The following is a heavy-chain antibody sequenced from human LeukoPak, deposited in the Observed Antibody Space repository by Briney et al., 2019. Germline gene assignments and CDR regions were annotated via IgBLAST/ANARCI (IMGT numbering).Heavy chain of an antibody. CDR3: AGDGSPNYYDTPWFDP. CDR1: GFTFSSYG. J-gene: IGHJ5*02. V-gene: IGHV3-33*01. Sequence: GGSLRLSCAASGFTFSSYGMHWVRQAPGKGLEWVAVIWYDGSNKYYADSVKGRFTISRDNSKNTLYLQMNSLRAEDTAVYYCAGDGSPNYYDTPWFDPWGQGTLVTVSS. D-gene: IGHD3-22*01. CDR2: IWYDGSNK.